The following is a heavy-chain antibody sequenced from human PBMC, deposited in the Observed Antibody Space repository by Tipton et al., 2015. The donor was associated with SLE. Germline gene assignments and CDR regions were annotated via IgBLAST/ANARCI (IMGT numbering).Heavy chain of an antibody. J-gene: IGHJ4*02. CDR3: ARGGLGSDLRGSIYFGY. CDR2: IYHSGNT. CDR1: GGSISSGYS. D-gene: IGHD7-27*01. V-gene: IGHV4-30-2*01. Sequence: LRLSCAVSGGSISSGYSWTWIRQPPGKGLEWIGYIYHSGNTYYSPSLKSRVTISVDTSKTHISLRLTSVTAADTAVYYCARGGLGSDLRGSIYFGYWGQGTLVTVSS.